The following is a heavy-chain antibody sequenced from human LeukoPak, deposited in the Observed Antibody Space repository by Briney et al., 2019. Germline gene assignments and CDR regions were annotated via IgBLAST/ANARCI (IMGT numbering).Heavy chain of an antibody. CDR3: AREMAAAGFYYFDY. CDR2: ISGSGGST. Sequence: GGSLRLSCAASGFTFSSYAMSWVRQAPGKGLEWVSAISGSGGSTYYADSVKGRFTISRDNTKNTLYLQMNSLRAEDTAVYYCAREMAAAGFYYFDYWGQGTLVTVSS. D-gene: IGHD6-13*01. J-gene: IGHJ4*02. CDR1: GFTFSSYA. V-gene: IGHV3-23*01.